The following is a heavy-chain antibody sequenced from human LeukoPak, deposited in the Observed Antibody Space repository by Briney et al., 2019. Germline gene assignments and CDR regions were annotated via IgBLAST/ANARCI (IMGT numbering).Heavy chain of an antibody. D-gene: IGHD4-11*01. Sequence: PGGSLRLSCAASGFTFSGSAMHWVRQASGKGLEWVGRIRSKANSYATAYAASVKGRFTISRDDSKNTLYLQMNSLRAEDTAVYYCAKMTTVTTDYWGQGTLVTVSS. CDR2: IRSKANSYAT. CDR3: AKMTTVTTDY. CDR1: GFTFSGSA. J-gene: IGHJ4*02. V-gene: IGHV3-73*01.